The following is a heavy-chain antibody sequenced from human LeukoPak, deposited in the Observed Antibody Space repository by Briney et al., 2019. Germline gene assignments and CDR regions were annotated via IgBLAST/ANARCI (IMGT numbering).Heavy chain of an antibody. Sequence: PGGPLNLSCGAPEFTLGANWLSWVRKPPGRGLEWVANIKEDGSEKYYVASVKGRFSISRDNAKNSLYLQMNSLRAEDTAVYYCASGRQLGYWGQGTLVTVSS. J-gene: IGHJ4*02. CDR1: EFTLGANW. CDR2: IKEDGSEK. V-gene: IGHV3-7*01. CDR3: ASGRQLGY. D-gene: IGHD3-16*01.